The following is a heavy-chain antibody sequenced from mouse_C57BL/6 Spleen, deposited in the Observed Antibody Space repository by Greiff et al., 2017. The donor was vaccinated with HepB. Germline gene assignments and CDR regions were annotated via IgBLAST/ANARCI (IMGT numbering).Heavy chain of an antibody. CDR3: ARTGDSSGWNYFDY. CDR1: GYTFTSYW. D-gene: IGHD3-2*02. Sequence: QVQLQQSGAELVRPGSSVKLSCKASGYTFTSYWMHWVKQRPIQGLEWIGNIDPSDSETHYNQKFKDKATLTVDKSSSTAYMQLSSLTSEDTAVYYCARTGDSSGWNYFDYWGQGTTLTVSS. V-gene: IGHV1-52*01. J-gene: IGHJ2*01. CDR2: IDPSDSET.